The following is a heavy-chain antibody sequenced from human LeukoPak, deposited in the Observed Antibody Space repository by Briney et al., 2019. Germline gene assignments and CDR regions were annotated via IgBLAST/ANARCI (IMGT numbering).Heavy chain of an antibody. CDR1: GGSTSSSNW. V-gene: IGHV4-4*02. CDR2: IYHSGST. J-gene: IGHJ4*02. D-gene: IGHD6-13*01. Sequence: PSETLSLTCAVSGGSTSSSNWWSWVRQPPGKGLEWIGEIYHSGSTNYNPSLKSRVTISVDKSKNQFSLKLSPVTAADTAVYYCARGIREAAAGLFDYWGQGTLVTVSS. CDR3: ARGIREAAAGLFDY.